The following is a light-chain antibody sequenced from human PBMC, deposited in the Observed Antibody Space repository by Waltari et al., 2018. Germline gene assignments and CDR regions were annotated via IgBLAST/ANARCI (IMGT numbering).Light chain of an antibody. Sequence: DTVLTQTPLSLPVTLGQSASICCRSSQSLLHSDGNTYLSWLHKRPGQPPRLLIYKISNRFSGVPDRFSGSGAGTYFTLKISAVEAEDVGVYYCMQATQQRTLGQGTRVEIK. CDR3: MQATQQRT. V-gene: IGKV2-24*01. J-gene: IGKJ1*01. CDR2: KIS. CDR1: QSLLHSDGNTY.